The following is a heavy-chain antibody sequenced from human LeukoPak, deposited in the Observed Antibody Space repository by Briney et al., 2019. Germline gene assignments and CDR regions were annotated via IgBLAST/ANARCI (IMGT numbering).Heavy chain of an antibody. Sequence: ASVTLSCKASGYTFTSNSISWVRQAPGQALEWMGWISAYNGNTNNDQKLQRRVTMTTDTSTSTAYIELRSLRSDDTAVYYCARGYSGYDYEDYWGQGTLVTVSS. D-gene: IGHD5-12*01. J-gene: IGHJ4*02. V-gene: IGHV1-18*04. CDR2: ISAYNGNT. CDR1: GYTFTSNS. CDR3: ARGYSGYDYEDY.